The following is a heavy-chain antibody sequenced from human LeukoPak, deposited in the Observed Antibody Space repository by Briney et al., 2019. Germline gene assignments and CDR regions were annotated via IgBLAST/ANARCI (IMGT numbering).Heavy chain of an antibody. D-gene: IGHD3-16*02. Sequence: PGGSLRLSCAASGFTFSNAWMSWVRQAPGKGLEWVGRIKRKTDGGTTDYAAPVKGRFTISRDDSKNTLYLQMNSLKTEDTAVYYCTTFRITFGGVIADHDAFDIWGQGTMVTVSS. CDR3: TTFRITFGGVIADHDAFDI. CDR1: GFTFSNAW. V-gene: IGHV3-15*01. CDR2: IKRKTDGGTT. J-gene: IGHJ3*02.